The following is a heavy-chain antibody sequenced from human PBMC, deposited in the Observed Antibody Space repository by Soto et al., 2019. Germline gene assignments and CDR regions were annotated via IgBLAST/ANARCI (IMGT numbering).Heavy chain of an antibody. CDR2: IYVGVTT. CDR3: ARGAGYCTGGSCYGRDWFDP. Sequence: EVLLVESGGGLIQPGGSLTLSCAASGVSVSGDYMTWVRQAPGKGLEWVSVIYVGVTTSYAESVKGRFIVSRDNSKNTLYLHMNSLRVEDTAVYYCARGAGYCTGGSCYGRDWFDPWGQGVLVTVST. J-gene: IGHJ5*02. CDR1: GVSVSGDY. D-gene: IGHD2-15*01. V-gene: IGHV3-53*01.